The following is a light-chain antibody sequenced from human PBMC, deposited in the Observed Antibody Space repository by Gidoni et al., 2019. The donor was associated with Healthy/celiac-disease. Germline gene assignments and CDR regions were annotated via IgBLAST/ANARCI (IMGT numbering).Light chain of an antibody. CDR3: QQYDNLPLT. V-gene: IGKV1-33*01. CDR2: DAS. CDR1: QDISNY. Sequence: DIKMTQSPSSLSASVGARVTITCQASQDISNYLNWYQQKPGKAPKLLIYDASNLETGVPSRFSGRGSGTDFTFTSSRLQPGDIATYYCQQYDNLPLTFXGXTKVEIK. J-gene: IGKJ4*01.